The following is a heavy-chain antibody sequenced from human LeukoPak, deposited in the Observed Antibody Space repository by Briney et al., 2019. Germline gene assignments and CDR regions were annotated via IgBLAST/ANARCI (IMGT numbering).Heavy chain of an antibody. CDR3: ARDYVWGSSESDY. Sequence: GGSLRLSCAASGFTFSSYEMNWVRQAPGKGLEWVSYISSSGSTIYYADSVKGRFTISRDNAKNTLNLQMNSLRVEDTDIYYCARDYVWGSSESDYWGQGTLVTVSS. D-gene: IGHD7-27*01. CDR2: ISSSGSTI. V-gene: IGHV3-48*03. J-gene: IGHJ4*02. CDR1: GFTFSSYE.